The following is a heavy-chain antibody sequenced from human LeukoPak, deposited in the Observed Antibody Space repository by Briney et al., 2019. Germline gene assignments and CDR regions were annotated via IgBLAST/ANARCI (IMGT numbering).Heavy chain of an antibody. CDR1: GFTFSSYG. D-gene: IGHD2-15*01. J-gene: IGHJ4*02. CDR2: IWYDGSNK. V-gene: IGHV3-33*06. CDR3: AKVMCSGGSCYRGLVDY. Sequence: GRSLRLSCAASGFTFSSYGMHWVRQAPGKGLEWVAVIWYDGSNKYYADSVKGRFTISRDNSKNTLYLQMNSLRAEDTAVYYCAKVMCSGGSCYRGLVDYWGQGTLVTVSS.